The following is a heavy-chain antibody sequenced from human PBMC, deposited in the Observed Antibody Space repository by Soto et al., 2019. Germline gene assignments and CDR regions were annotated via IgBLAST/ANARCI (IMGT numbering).Heavy chain of an antibody. D-gene: IGHD1-1*01. V-gene: IGHV3-21*01. CDR3: ARTGTANYYYYYMDV. CDR2: ISSSSSYI. Sequence: GGSLRLSCAASGFTFSSYSMNWVRQAPGKGLEWVSSISSSSSYIYYADSVKGRFTISRDNAKNSLYLQMNSLRAEDTAVYYCARTGTANYYYYYMDVWGKGTTVTVSS. CDR1: GFTFSSYS. J-gene: IGHJ6*03.